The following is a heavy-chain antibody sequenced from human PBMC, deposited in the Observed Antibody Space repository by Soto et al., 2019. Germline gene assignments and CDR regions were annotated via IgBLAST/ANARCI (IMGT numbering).Heavy chain of an antibody. CDR3: AKDRRDGDFMHILVVDF. Sequence: PGGSRRLSCAASGFTFSNCGMHWVRQAPGKGLEWVAVISYDESKKYYADSVQGRFTISRDTSKNTLVLEMNNLRVEDTAVYYCAKDRRDGDFMHILVVDFWGQGALVTVSS. V-gene: IGHV3-30*18. CDR1: GFTFSNCG. D-gene: IGHD1-26*01. CDR2: ISYDESKK. J-gene: IGHJ4*02.